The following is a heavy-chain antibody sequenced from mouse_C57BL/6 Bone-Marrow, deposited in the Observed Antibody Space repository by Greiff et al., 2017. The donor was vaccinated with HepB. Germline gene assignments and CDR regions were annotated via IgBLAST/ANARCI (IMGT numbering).Heavy chain of an antibody. V-gene: IGHV14-3*01. CDR2: IDPANGNT. CDR3: ARVKSYGNYGFAY. Sequence: EVQLQQSVAELVRPGASVKLSCTASGFNIKNTYMHWVKQRPEQGLEWIGRIDPANGNTKYAPQFQGKATITADTSSNTAYLQLSSLTSEDTAIYYCARVKSYGNYGFAYWGQGTLVTVSA. J-gene: IGHJ3*01. CDR1: GFNIKNTY. D-gene: IGHD2-10*02.